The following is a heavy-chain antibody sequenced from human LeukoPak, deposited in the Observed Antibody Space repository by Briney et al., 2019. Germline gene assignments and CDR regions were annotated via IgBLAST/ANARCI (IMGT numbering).Heavy chain of an antibody. CDR1: GGTFSSYA. CDR3: ARSDSSGYLDY. J-gene: IGHJ4*02. D-gene: IGHD3-22*01. CDR2: IIPIFGTA. Sequence: EASVKVSCKASGGTFSSYAISWVRQAPGQGPEWMGGIIPIFGTANYAQKFQGRVTITRDTSASTAYMELSSLRSEDTAVFYCARSDSSGYLDYWGQGTLVTVSS. V-gene: IGHV1-69*05.